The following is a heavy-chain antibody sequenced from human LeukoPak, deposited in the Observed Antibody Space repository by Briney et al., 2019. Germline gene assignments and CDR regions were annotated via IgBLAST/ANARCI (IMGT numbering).Heavy chain of an antibody. CDR2: IYYSGST. CDR3: ARSTWLLDK. Sequence: SETLSLTCTVSGGSISSYYWSWLRQPPGKGLEWIGYIYYSGSTNYSPSLKSRVTISLDTSKNQFFLKLSSVTAADTAVYYCARSTWLLDKWGQGTLVTVSS. D-gene: IGHD5-12*01. CDR1: GGSISSYY. J-gene: IGHJ4*02. V-gene: IGHV4-59*01.